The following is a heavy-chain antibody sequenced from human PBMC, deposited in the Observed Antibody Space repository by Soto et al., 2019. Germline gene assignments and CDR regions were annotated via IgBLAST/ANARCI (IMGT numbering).Heavy chain of an antibody. CDR3: ARSGEFSASDYFGF. CDR1: GFTFDDYG. J-gene: IGHJ4*02. CDR2: ISWNSGRK. V-gene: IGHV3-9*01. Sequence: EVQLVQYVGGWVQPGRSLRLSCGASGFTFDDYGMHWVRQAPGKGLEWVSSISWNSGRKGYADSVKGRFTISRDNVKNSLYLQMNSLRAEDTALYYCARSGEFSASDYFGFWGQGTLVTVSS. D-gene: IGHD3-10*01.